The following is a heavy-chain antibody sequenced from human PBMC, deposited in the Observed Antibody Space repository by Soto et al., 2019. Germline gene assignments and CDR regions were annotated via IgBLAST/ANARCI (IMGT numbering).Heavy chain of an antibody. D-gene: IGHD2-21*01. CDR1: GYTFTSYA. J-gene: IGHJ4*02. CDR3: ARSIVVVNAIDY. V-gene: IGHV1-3*01. Sequence: GASVKVSCKASGYTFTSYAMHWVRQAPGQRLEWMGWINAGNGNTKYSQKFQGRVTITRDTSASTAYMELSSLRSEDTAVYYCARSIVVVNAIDYWGQGTLVTVSS. CDR2: INAGNGNT.